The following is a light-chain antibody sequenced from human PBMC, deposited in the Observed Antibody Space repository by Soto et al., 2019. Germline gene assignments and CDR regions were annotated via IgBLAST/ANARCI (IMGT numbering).Light chain of an antibody. CDR1: QAISSY. J-gene: IGKJ4*01. V-gene: IGKV1-27*01. CDR3: HKYNHAPT. CDR2: ATS. Sequence: DIQLTQSPSSLSASVGDRVTITCRASQAISSYLAWYQQKPGKVPELLIYATSTLQSGAPSRFNGSGSGTDFTLIISSLQPEDVATYYCHKYNHAPTFGGGTKVEIK.